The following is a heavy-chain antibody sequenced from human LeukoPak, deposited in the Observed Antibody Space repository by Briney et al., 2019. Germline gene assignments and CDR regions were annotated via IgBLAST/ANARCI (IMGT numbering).Heavy chain of an antibody. CDR3: ARGGSFFGVVDHFDY. J-gene: IGHJ4*02. Sequence: SQTLSLTCTVSGGSISSGGYYWSWIRQHPGKGLEWIGYIYYSGSTYYNPSLKSRVTISVDTSKNQFSLKLSSVTAADTAVYYCARGGSFFGVVDHFDYWGQGTLVTVSS. D-gene: IGHD3-3*01. V-gene: IGHV4-31*03. CDR1: GGSISSGGYY. CDR2: IYYSGST.